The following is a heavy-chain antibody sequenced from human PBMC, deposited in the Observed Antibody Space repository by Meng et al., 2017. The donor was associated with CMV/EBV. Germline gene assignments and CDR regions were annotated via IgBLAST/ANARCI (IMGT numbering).Heavy chain of an antibody. CDR3: ARGGGGEWELLHYFDY. V-gene: IGHV4-34*01. CDR2: INHSGST. Sequence: VQLQQWGAGLLKPSETLSRTCAVYGGSFSGYYWSWIRQPPGKGLEWIGEINHSGSTNYNPSLKSRVTISVDTSKNQFSLKLSSVTAADTAVYYCARGGGGEWELLHYFDYWGQGTLVTVSS. D-gene: IGHD1-26*01. CDR1: GGSFSGYY. J-gene: IGHJ4*02.